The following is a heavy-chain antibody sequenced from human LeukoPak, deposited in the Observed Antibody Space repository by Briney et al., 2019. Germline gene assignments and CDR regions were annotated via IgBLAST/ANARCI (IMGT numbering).Heavy chain of an antibody. J-gene: IGHJ4*02. CDR2: IYYSGST. CDR1: GGSISSSSYY. V-gene: IGHV4-39*07. Sequence: SETLSLTCTVSGGSISSSSYYWGWIRQPPGKGLEWIGSIYYSGSTYYNPSLKSRVTISVDTSKNQFSLKLSSVTAADTAVYYCARGWYYYGSGSSFDYWGQGTLVTVSS. CDR3: ARGWYYYGSGSSFDY. D-gene: IGHD3-10*01.